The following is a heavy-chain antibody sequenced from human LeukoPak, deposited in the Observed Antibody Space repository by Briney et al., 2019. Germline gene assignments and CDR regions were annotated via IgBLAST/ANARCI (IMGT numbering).Heavy chain of an antibody. CDR2: IGISSGNT. D-gene: IGHD5-12*01. Sequence: GGSLTLSCAASGFNFIDYSMNWVRQAPGKGLEWISYIGISSGNTKYADSVKGRFTISRDKARKSLYLQMNSLGVEDKAMYYCARDHRYAFDNWGHGTLVTVSS. V-gene: IGHV3-11*06. CDR3: ARDHRYAFDN. J-gene: IGHJ4*01. CDR1: GFNFIDYS.